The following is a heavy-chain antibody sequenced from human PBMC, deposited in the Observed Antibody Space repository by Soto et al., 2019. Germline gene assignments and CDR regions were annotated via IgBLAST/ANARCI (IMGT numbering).Heavy chain of an antibody. CDR3: AIDLWRYTQ. CDR2: ISGGGSGA. V-gene: IGHV3-23*01. CDR1: GFTFSDHA. Sequence: EVQLLESGGGLVQPGGSLRLSCTASGFTFSDHAMTWVRQAPGKGLEWLSGISGGGSGAYYADSVKGRFTVSRANSNNALFLQMDSLGVEDTAVYYCAIDLWRYTQGGQGTLVTVSS. D-gene: IGHD1-20*01. J-gene: IGHJ4*02.